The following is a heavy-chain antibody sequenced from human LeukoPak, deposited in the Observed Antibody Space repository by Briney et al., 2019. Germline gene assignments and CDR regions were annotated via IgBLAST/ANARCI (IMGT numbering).Heavy chain of an antibody. V-gene: IGHV3-53*01. CDR1: GFTVSSNY. CDR2: IYSGGST. CDR3: ARKYCSGGSCYPNFDY. Sequence: PGGSLRLSCAASGFTVSSNYMSWVRQAPGKGLEWVSVIYSGGSTYYADSVKGRFTISRDNSKNTLYLQMNSLRAEDTAVYYCARKYCSGGSCYPNFDYWGQGTLVTVSS. J-gene: IGHJ4*02. D-gene: IGHD2-15*01.